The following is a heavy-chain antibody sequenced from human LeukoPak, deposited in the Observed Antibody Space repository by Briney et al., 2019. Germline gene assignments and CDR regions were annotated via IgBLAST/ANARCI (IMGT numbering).Heavy chain of an antibody. V-gene: IGHV1-46*01. J-gene: IGHJ6*03. Sequence: ASVKVSCKAFGYTFTSNYMHWMRQAPGQGPEWMGVISPSGGSNNYAQKFQGRIILTSDMYTQTDYLELSNLRPEDTAVYYCARVVLGDFWGVNYYMDVWGKGTTVTVSS. CDR3: ARVVLGDFWGVNYYMDV. CDR1: GYTFTSNY. CDR2: ISPSGGSN. D-gene: IGHD3-3*01.